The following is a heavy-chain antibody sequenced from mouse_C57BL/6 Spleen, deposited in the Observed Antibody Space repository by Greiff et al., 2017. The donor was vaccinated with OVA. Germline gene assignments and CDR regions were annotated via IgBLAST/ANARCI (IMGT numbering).Heavy chain of an antibody. J-gene: IGHJ2*01. CDR1: GYTFTSYW. D-gene: IGHD2-4*01. V-gene: IGHV1-55*01. CDR2: IYPGSGST. CDR3: ARKGLRPGGGFDY. Sequence: VQLQQSGAELVKPGASVKMSCKASGYTFTSYWITWVKQRPGQGLEWIGDIYPGSGSTNYNEKFKSKATLTVDTSSSTAYMQLSSLTSEDSAVYYCARKGLRPGGGFDYWGQGTTLTVSS.